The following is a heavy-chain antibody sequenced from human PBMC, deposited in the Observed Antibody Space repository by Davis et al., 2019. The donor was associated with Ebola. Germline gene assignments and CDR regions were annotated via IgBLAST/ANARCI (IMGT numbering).Heavy chain of an antibody. Sequence: GESLKISCAASGFTFSSYSMNWVRQAPGKGLEWVSSIHSSSGKIFYAESVKGRFTISRDNAKNSVFLQMNNVRVEDTAVYFCAAPGGYCSGGSCYSPLEYWGQGTLVTVSS. CDR2: IHSSSGKI. CDR3: AAPGGYCSGGSCYSPLEY. D-gene: IGHD2-15*01. J-gene: IGHJ4*02. CDR1: GFTFSSYS. V-gene: IGHV3-21*01.